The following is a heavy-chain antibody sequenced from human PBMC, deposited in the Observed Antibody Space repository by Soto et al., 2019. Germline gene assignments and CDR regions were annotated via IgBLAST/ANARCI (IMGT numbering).Heavy chain of an antibody. V-gene: IGHV1-2*02. D-gene: IGHD2-21*01. Sequence: ASLKVSCKALGYPFSDNQIHWVRRSPGQGLEWMGRINPKSDDTNYAQKFQGRVTITRDTSIDTANLELTGLTSDDTATYYCARKHYIEHIRWGLDPWGKGNLVTVSS. CDR3: ARKHYIEHIRWGLDP. J-gene: IGHJ5*02. CDR1: GYPFSDNQ. CDR2: INPKSDDT.